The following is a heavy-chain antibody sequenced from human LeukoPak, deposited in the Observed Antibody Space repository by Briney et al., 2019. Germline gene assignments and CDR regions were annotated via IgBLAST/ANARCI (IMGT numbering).Heavy chain of an antibody. J-gene: IGHJ3*02. CDR2: ISSSSTYI. CDR1: GFTFNSHS. CDR3: ARGYYDSSGYYSFDI. Sequence: GGSLRLSSAASGFTFNSHSMNWVRQAPGKGLEWVSSISSSSTYISYADSVKGRFTISRDNTKNSVFLQMNSLRAEDTAVYYCARGYYDSSGYYSFDIWGQGTTVTVSS. V-gene: IGHV3-21*01. D-gene: IGHD3-22*01.